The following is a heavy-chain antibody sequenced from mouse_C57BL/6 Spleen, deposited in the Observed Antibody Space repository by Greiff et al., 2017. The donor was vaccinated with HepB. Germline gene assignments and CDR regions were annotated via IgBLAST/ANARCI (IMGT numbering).Heavy chain of an antibody. CDR3: ARHYDFDY. D-gene: IGHD1-1*01. J-gene: IGHJ2*01. Sequence: QVQLKESGPELVKPGASVKISCKASGYAFSSSWMNWVKQRPGKGLEWIGRIYPGDGDTNYNGKFKGKATLTADKSSSTAYMQLSSLTSEDSAVYFCARHYDFDYWGQGTTLTVSS. V-gene: IGHV1-82*01. CDR2: IYPGDGDT. CDR1: GYAFSSSW.